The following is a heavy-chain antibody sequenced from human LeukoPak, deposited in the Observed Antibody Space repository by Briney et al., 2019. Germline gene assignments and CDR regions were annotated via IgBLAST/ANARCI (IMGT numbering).Heavy chain of an antibody. D-gene: IGHD2-2*01. CDR2: IYYSGST. CDR1: GGSISSSSYY. V-gene: IGHV4-39*01. J-gene: IGHJ4*02. Sequence: SETLALTCTVSGGSISSSSYYWGRIRQPPGKGLEWIGSIYYSGSTYYNPSLKSRVTISVDTSKNQFSLKLSSVTAADTAVYYCARQKDIVVVPAAAPFDYWGQGTLVTVSS. CDR3: ARQKDIVVVPAAAPFDY.